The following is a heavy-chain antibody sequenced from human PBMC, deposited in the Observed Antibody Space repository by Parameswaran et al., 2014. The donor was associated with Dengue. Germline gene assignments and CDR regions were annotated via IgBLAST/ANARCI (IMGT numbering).Heavy chain of an antibody. J-gene: IGHJ4*02. D-gene: IGHD2-8*01. CDR3: ARALRYCTNGVCYKGVIKLGIDY. Sequence: WVRQAPGQGLEWMGWINPNSGGTNYAQKFQGRVTMTRDTSISTAYMELSRLRSDDTAVYYCARALRYCTNGVCYKGVIKLGIDYWGQGTLVTVSS. CDR2: INPNSGGT. V-gene: IGHV1-2*02.